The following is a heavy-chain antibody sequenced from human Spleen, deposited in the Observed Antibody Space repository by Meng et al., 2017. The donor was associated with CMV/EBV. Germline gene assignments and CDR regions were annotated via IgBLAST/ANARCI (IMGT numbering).Heavy chain of an antibody. D-gene: IGHD3-10*01. CDR3: AREGIYGFDY. J-gene: IGHJ4*02. CDR2: ISYDGSNK. Sequence: GESLKISCAGSGFIFSNYEMNWVRQAPGKGLEWVAVISYDGSNKYHADSVKGRFTLSRDNSKNTLYLQMNSLRAEDTAVYYCAREGIYGFDYWGQGTLVTVSS. V-gene: IGHV3-30-3*01. CDR1: GFIFSNYE.